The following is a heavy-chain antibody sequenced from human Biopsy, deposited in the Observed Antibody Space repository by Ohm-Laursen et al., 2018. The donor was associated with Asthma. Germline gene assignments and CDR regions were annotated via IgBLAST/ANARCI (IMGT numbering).Heavy chain of an antibody. V-gene: IGHV3-23*01. Sequence: SLRLSCAASGFTFSSYAMSWVRQAPGKGLEWVSGIRGNDGSTYYADSVKGRFTISRDNFKRTLYLQMNSLRAEDAALYYCAKESGSSYAFDIWGQGTMVTVSS. CDR2: IRGNDGST. J-gene: IGHJ3*02. D-gene: IGHD2-2*01. CDR1: GFTFSSYA. CDR3: AKESGSSYAFDI.